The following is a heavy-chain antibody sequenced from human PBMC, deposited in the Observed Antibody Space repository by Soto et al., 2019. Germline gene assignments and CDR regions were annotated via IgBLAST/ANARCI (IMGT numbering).Heavy chain of an antibody. CDR3: ATQEADYSFDY. V-gene: IGHV1-24*01. CDR1: GSSLIDTP. CDR2: FDLEERKY. Sequence: QVQLVQSGAQVKRPGASVMVSWKVCGSSLIDTPRHWVRQIPGKGLEWMGGFDLEERKYIYAQKIQGRVTMTDESSTVTAFMDLGSLGSEDTAVYYCATQEADYSFDYWGQGTLVTVSS. D-gene: IGHD4-17*01. J-gene: IGHJ4*02.